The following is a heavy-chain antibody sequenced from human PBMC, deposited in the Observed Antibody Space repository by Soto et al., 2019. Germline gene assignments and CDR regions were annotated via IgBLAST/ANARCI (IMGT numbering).Heavy chain of an antibody. CDR2: IWYDGSNK. J-gene: IGHJ4*02. CDR1: GFTFSSYG. D-gene: IGHD6-19*01. V-gene: IGHV3-33*01. CDR3: ARDPNLAVAGPPDY. Sequence: PGGSLRLSCAASGFTFSSYGMHWVRQAPGKGLEWVAVIWYDGSNKYYADSVKGRFTISRDNSKNTLYLQMNSLRAEDTAVYYCARDPNLAVAGPPDYWGQGTLVTVSS.